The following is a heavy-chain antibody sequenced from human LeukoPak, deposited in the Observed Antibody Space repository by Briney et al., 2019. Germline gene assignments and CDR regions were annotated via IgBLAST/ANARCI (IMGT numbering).Heavy chain of an antibody. Sequence: GGSLRLSCVASGFTFSSYWMHWVRQAPGKGLVWVSRINSDGSSTSYADSVKGRFTISRDNAKNTLYLQMNSLRAEDTAVYYCARSAWVDCFDYWGQGTLVTVSS. CDR2: INSDGSST. V-gene: IGHV3-74*01. CDR1: GFTFSSYW. D-gene: IGHD2-15*01. CDR3: ARSAWVDCFDY. J-gene: IGHJ4*02.